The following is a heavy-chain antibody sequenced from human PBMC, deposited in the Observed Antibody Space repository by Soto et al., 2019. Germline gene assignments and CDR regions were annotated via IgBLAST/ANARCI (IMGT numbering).Heavy chain of an antibody. J-gene: IGHJ3*02. CDR1: GFSFTTSEMR. D-gene: IGHD2-15*01. CDR3: EHIEVSGSAFDI. V-gene: IGHV2-70*04. CDR2: IDWDDDK. Sequence: SGPTLVNPTQTLTLTCTFSGFSFTTSEMRVGWIRQPPGKALEWLARIDWDDDKFYSTSLKTRLTISKDTSKNQVVLTMTNMDPVDTATYYCEHIEVSGSAFDIWGQGRMVTVSS.